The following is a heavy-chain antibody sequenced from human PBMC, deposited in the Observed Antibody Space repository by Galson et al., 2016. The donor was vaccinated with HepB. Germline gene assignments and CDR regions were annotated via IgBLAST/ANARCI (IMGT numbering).Heavy chain of an antibody. J-gene: IGHJ6*02. CDR1: GFTYDDYG. CDR3: VGRRTIYFGYAMDV. CDR2: INWNGGKK. Sequence: SLRLSCAASGFTYDDYGMSWVRQVPGKGLEWVSGINWNGGKKGYADSVKGRFTISRDNAKNSLYLQMNSLRAEDTALYFCVGRRTIYFGYAMDVWGQGTTVTVSS. V-gene: IGHV3-20*04. D-gene: IGHD3-3*01.